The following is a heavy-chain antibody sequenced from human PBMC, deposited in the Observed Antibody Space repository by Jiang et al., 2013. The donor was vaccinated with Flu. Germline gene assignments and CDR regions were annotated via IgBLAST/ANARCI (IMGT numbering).Heavy chain of an antibody. V-gene: IGHV7-4-1*02. Sequence: SGSELKKPGASVKVSCKASGYTFTSYAMNWVRQAPGQGLEWMGWINTNTGNPTYAQGFTGRFVFSLDTSVSTAYLQISSLKAEDTAVYYCARDHSDDFWSGYSPYSDGMDVWGQGTTVTVSS. CDR2: INTNTGNP. CDR3: ARDHSDDFWSGYSPYSDGMDV. D-gene: IGHD3-3*01. CDR1: GYTFTSYA. J-gene: IGHJ6*02.